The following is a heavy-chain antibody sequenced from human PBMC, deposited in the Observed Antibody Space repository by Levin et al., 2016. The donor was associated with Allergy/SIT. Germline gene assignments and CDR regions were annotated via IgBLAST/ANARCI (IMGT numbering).Heavy chain of an antibody. V-gene: IGHV4-59*01. J-gene: IGHJ3*02. D-gene: IGHD5-24*01. Sequence: WIRQPPGKELEWIGHISYSGSTSYNPSLKSRVTMSLDTSKNQFSLKLNSATAADTAVYYCARSPLGFCIYGYCGTFDMWGQGTMVTVSS. CDR2: ISYSGST. CDR3: ARSPLGFCIYGYCGTFDM.